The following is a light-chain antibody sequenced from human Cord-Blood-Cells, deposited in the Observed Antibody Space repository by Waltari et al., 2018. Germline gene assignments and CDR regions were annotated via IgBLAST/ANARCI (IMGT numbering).Light chain of an antibody. CDR3: SSDTSSSSHVV. CDR2: DVS. J-gene: IGLJ2*01. Sequence: QSALTQPASVSGSPGQSITISCTGTSSYVAGYNYVPWYQQHPGKAPKLMIYDVSNRPSGISNRFSGSKSGNTASLTISGLQAEDEADYYCSSDTSSSSHVVFGGGTKLTVL. V-gene: IGLV2-14*01. CDR1: SSYVAGYNY.